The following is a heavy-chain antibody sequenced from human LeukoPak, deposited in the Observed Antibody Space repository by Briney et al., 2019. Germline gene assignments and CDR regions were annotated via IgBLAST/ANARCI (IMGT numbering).Heavy chain of an antibody. V-gene: IGHV4-59*01. D-gene: IGHD5-24*01. CDR1: GGSIGRYY. J-gene: IGHJ2*01. CDR2: IYYSGST. Sequence: SETLSLTCTVSGGSIGRYYWSWIRQPPGKGLEWIGYIYYSGSTSYNPSLNSRVTISVDTSKNQFTLKLSSVTAADTAVYYCARDPDGSQGYFDLWGRGALVTVSS. CDR3: ARDPDGSQGYFDL.